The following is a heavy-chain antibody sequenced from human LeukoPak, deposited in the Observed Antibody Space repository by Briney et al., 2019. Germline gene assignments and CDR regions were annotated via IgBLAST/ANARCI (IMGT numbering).Heavy chain of an antibody. J-gene: IGHJ3*02. CDR2: INPNSGGT. D-gene: IGHD3-22*01. V-gene: IGHV1-2*02. Sequence: ASVEVSCKASGYTFTGYYMHWVRQAPGQGLEWMGWINPNSGGTNYAQKFQGRVTMTRDTSISTAYMELSRLRSDDTAVYYCARGEGSRGTNYDSSPGAFDIWGQGTMVTVSS. CDR3: ARGEGSRGTNYDSSPGAFDI. CDR1: GYTFTGYY.